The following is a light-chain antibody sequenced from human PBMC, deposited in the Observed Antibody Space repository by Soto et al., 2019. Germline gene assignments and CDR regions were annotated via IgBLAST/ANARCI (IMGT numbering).Light chain of an antibody. V-gene: IGLV2-11*01. CDR3: CSYAGSYTLMV. CDR2: DVS. J-gene: IGLJ2*01. CDR1: SSDVGGYNY. Sequence: QSVLTQPASVSDSPGQSITISCTGTSSDVGGYNYVSWYQQHPGKAPKLMIYDVSKRPSGVPDRFSGSKSGNTASLTISGLQAEDEADYYCCSYAGSYTLMVFGGGTKLTVL.